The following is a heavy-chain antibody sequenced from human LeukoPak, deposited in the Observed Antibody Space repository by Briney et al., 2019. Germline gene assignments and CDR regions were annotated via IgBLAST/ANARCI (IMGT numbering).Heavy chain of an antibody. V-gene: IGHV1-18*01. Sequence: ASVKVSCKASGYTFTSYGINWVRQAPGQGLEWMGWIRAYNGNTNYAQKLQGRVTTTTDTSTSTAYMELRSLRSDDTAVYYCARSTTEGSFDPWGQGTLVTVSS. CDR1: GYTFTSYG. D-gene: IGHD2/OR15-2a*01. CDR2: IRAYNGNT. J-gene: IGHJ5*02. CDR3: ARSTTEGSFDP.